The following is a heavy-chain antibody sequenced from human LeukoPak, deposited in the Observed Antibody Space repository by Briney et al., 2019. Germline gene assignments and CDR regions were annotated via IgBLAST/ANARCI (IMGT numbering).Heavy chain of an antibody. Sequence: GGSLRLSCAASGFNFRGYAMHWVRQAPGRGLEWVAFLRYDGSDQKYADSVKGRFTISRDNSKNTLYLQMNNLRAEDSAIYYCARGARWAYYFDYWGQGSLVTVSS. CDR2: LRYDGSDQ. D-gene: IGHD4-23*01. V-gene: IGHV3-30*02. CDR1: GFNFRGYA. J-gene: IGHJ4*02. CDR3: ARGARWAYYFDY.